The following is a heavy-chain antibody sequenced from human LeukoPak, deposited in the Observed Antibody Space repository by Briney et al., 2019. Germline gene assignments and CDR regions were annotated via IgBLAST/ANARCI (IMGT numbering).Heavy chain of an antibody. V-gene: IGHV1-46*01. CDR2: INPSGGST. CDR3: AREIRSLHWGSNYYYGMDV. J-gene: IGHJ6*02. Sequence: GASVKVSCKASGYTFTNYAMSWVRQAPGQGLEWMGIINPSGGSTSYAQKFQGRVTMTRDTSTSTVYMELSSLRSEDTAVYYCAREIRSLHWGSNYYYGMDVWGQGTTVTVSS. D-gene: IGHD7-27*01. CDR1: GYTFTNYA.